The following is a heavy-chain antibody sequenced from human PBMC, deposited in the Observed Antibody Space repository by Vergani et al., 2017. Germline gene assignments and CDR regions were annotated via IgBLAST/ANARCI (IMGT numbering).Heavy chain of an antibody. CDR3: ARAGRKHQWLVLNYYYYMDF. V-gene: IGHV4-39*07. Sequence: QLQLQESGPGLVKPSETLSLTCTVSGGSISSSSYYWGWIRQPPGKGLEWSGSIYYSVSNYYNPSLTSRVTISLDTSKNQFSRKLSSVTAADTAVYYCARAGRKHQWLVLNYYYYMDFWGKGTTVTVSS. CDR1: GGSISSSSYY. D-gene: IGHD6-19*01. CDR2: IYYSVSN. J-gene: IGHJ6*03.